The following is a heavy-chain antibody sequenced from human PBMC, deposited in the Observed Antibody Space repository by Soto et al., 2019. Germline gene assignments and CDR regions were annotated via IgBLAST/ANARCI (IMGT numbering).Heavy chain of an antibody. CDR3: AHRLVRGFAAYNHN. J-gene: IGHJ4*02. V-gene: IGHV2-5*02. CDR1: GFSLSISGVS. D-gene: IGHD2-8*02. CDR2: IYGDDVK. Sequence: QITLKASGPTLVKPTHTLTLTCTVSGFSLSISGVSVGWIRQPPGKGLEWLTLIYGDDVKQYSPSLKTRLTNPRDTSKHHVVLTTPTLDTVLTGTYSTAHRLVRGFAAYNHNWGQGTLVTVSS.